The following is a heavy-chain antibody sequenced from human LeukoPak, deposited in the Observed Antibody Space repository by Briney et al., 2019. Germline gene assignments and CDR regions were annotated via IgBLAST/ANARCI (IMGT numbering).Heavy chain of an antibody. CDR2: ISAYNGNT. D-gene: IGHD3-22*01. V-gene: IGHV1-18*04. CDR3: ARDPRRRYYDSSGYYRWFDY. Sequence: ASVKVPCKASGYTFTGYYMRWVRQAPGQGLEWMGWISAYNGNTNYAQKLQGRVTMTTDTSTSTAYMELRSLRSDDTAVYYCARDPRRRYYDSSGYYRWFDYWGQGTLVTVSS. CDR1: GYTFTGYY. J-gene: IGHJ4*02.